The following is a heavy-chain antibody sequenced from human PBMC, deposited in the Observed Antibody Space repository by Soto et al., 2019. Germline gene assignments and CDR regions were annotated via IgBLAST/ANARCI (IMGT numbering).Heavy chain of an antibody. D-gene: IGHD6-13*01. CDR2: IYYNGRT. CDR3: ARLRWATMAEAGRFDY. J-gene: IGHJ4*02. Sequence: QVQLQESGPGLVKPSETLSLTCTVSGGSISSKYWSWIRQPPGKGLEWIGYIYYNGRTNYNPSLKRRATISVATSRNRSSRKLSSVTAADTAVYYFARLRWATMAEAGRFDYWGQGIRVTVSS. V-gene: IGHV4-59*08. CDR1: GGSISSKY.